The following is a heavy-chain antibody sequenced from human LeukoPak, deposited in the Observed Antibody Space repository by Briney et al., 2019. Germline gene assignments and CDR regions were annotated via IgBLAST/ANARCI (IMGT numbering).Heavy chain of an antibody. J-gene: IGHJ3*02. D-gene: IGHD3-3*01. CDR1: GFTFSSYS. CDR2: ISSSSSYI. Sequence: GGSLRLSCAASGFTFSSYSMNWVRQAPGKGLEWVSSISSSSSYIYYADSVKGRFTTSRDNAENSLYLQMNSLRAEDTAVYYCARVGVVITPGAFDIWGQGTMVTVSS. CDR3: ARVGVVITPGAFDI. V-gene: IGHV3-21*01.